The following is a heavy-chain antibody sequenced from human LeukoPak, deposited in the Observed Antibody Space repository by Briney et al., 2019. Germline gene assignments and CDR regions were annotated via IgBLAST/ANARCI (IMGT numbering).Heavy chain of an antibody. J-gene: IGHJ4*02. D-gene: IGHD3-22*01. Sequence: GGSLRLSCAASGLTFSDYYMSWIRQAPGKGLEWVSYISSSGSTIYYADSVKGRFTISRDNAKNSLYLQMNSLRAEDTAVYYCARDDSSGPYYFDYWGQGTLVTVSS. CDR3: ARDDSSGPYYFDY. V-gene: IGHV3-11*01. CDR1: GLTFSDYY. CDR2: ISSSGSTI.